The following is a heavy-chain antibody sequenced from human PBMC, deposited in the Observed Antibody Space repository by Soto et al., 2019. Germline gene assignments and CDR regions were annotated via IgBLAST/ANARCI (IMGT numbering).Heavy chain of an antibody. D-gene: IGHD3-22*01. CDR2: ISGSGGST. V-gene: IGHV3-23*01. J-gene: IGHJ4*02. CDR1: GFTFSSYA. Sequence: GGSLRLSCAASGFTFSSYAMSWVRQASGKGLEWVSAISGSGGSTYYADSVKGRFTISRDNSKNTLYLQMNSLRAEDTAVYYCAYDLGYYDSSGYFETFWAQGTLVTVSS. CDR3: AYDLGYYDSSGYFETF.